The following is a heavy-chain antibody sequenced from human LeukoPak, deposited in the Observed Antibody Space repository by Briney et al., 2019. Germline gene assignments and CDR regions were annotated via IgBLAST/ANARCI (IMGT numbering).Heavy chain of an antibody. CDR1: GFSFSTYA. V-gene: IGHV3-23*01. Sequence: GGSLRLSCAASGFSFSTYAMNWVRQAPGKGLEWVSGISGSGYSTYYADSVKGRFTISRDNFKDTLYLQLNSLRAEDTAVYYCATTYFYDNSGSYYFDYWGQGTLVTVSS. J-gene: IGHJ4*02. CDR2: ISGSGYST. CDR3: ATTYFYDNSGSYYFDY. D-gene: IGHD3-22*01.